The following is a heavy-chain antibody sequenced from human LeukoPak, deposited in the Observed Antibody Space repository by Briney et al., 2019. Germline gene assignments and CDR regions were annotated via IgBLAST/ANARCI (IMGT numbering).Heavy chain of an antibody. CDR2: INSDGSST. CDR3: VKVGLGTCYEE. D-gene: IGHD3-10*01. CDR1: GFTFSSYW. V-gene: IGHV3-74*01. J-gene: IGHJ4*02. Sequence: PGGSLRLSCAASGFTFSSYWMHWVRQAPGKGLVWVSHINSDGSSTSYGDSVKGRVTISRDNSKNTLYLQMRSLRVEDTAVYYCVKVGLGTCYEEWGQGTLVTVSS.